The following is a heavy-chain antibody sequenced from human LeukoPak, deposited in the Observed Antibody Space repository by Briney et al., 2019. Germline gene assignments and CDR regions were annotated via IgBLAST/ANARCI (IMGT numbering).Heavy chain of an antibody. V-gene: IGHV4-39*01. CDR3: ARGGEWFDP. J-gene: IGHJ5*02. CDR1: GGSISSSSYY. Sequence: PSETLSLTCTVSGGSISSSSYYWGWIRQPPGKGLEWIGSIYYSGSTYYNPSLKSRVTISVDTSKNQFSLKLSSVTAADTAVYYCARGGEWFDPWCQGTLVTVSS. D-gene: IGHD2-15*01. CDR2: IYYSGST.